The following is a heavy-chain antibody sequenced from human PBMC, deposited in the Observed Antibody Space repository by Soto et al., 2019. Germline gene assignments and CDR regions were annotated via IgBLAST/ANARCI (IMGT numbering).Heavy chain of an antibody. CDR1: GFTFSSYG. J-gene: IGHJ4*02. CDR3: ARESFTYYYDSSGYYYDY. CDR2: IWYDGSNK. V-gene: IGHV3-33*01. Sequence: VGSLRLSCAASGFTFSSYGMHWVRQAPGKGLEWVAVIWYDGSNKYYADSVKGRFTISRDNSKNTLYLQMNSLRAEDTAVYYCARESFTYYYDSSGYYYDYWGQGTLVTVSS. D-gene: IGHD3-22*01.